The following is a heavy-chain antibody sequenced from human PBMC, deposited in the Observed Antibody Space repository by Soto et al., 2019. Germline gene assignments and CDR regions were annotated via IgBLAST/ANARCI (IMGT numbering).Heavy chain of an antibody. J-gene: IGHJ5*02. CDR1: GFSLSTSRVG. Sequence: QITLKESGPTLVKPTQTLTLTCTFSGFSLSTSRVGVGWIRQPPGKALEWLAVIYWDDAKTYRPSLKSRLTITTDTSKNQVALTMTTMDPVDTATYYCAHAYGGRSLSWGQGTLVTVSS. CDR2: IYWDDAK. V-gene: IGHV2-5*02. CDR3: AHAYGGRSLS. D-gene: IGHD1-26*01.